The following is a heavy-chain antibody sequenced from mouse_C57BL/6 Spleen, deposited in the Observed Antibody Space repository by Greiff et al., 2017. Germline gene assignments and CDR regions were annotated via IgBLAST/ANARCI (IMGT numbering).Heavy chain of an antibody. CDR2: ISSGGDYI. Sequence: DVMLVESGEGLVKPGGSLKLSCAASGFTFSSYAMSWVRQTPEKRLEWVAYISSGGDYIYYADTVKGRFTISRDNARNTLYLQMSSLKSEDTAMYYCTRDSSGYSDDWGQGTTLTVSS. V-gene: IGHV5-9-1*02. J-gene: IGHJ2*01. CDR1: GFTFSSYA. D-gene: IGHD3-2*02. CDR3: TRDSSGYSDD.